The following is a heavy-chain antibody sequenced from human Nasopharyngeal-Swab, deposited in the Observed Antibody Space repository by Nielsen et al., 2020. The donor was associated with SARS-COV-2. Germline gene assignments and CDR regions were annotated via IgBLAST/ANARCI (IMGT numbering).Heavy chain of an antibody. J-gene: IGHJ4*02. CDR3: AKDRQQLANFDY. Sequence: SCAASGFTFSSYGMSWVRQAPGKGLEWVSGIGDSGGKTYYADSVKGRFTISRDNSKNTLNLQMNSLRVEDTAIYYCAKDRQQLANFDYWGQGTLVTVSS. CDR2: IGDSGGKT. V-gene: IGHV3-23*01. CDR1: GFTFSSYG. D-gene: IGHD6-13*01.